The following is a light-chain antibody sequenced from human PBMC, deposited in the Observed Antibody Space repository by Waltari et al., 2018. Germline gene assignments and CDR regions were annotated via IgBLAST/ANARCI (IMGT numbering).Light chain of an antibody. Sequence: QSALTQPPSASGSPGQSVTISCTGTSSDVGGYNYLSWYQQHPGKAPKLMIYEVSKRPSGVPDRCSASKSGNTASLTVSGLQAEDEADYYCSSYAGSNNFVVFGGGTKLTVL. CDR2: EVS. CDR3: SSYAGSNNFVV. V-gene: IGLV2-8*01. J-gene: IGLJ2*01. CDR1: SSDVGGYNY.